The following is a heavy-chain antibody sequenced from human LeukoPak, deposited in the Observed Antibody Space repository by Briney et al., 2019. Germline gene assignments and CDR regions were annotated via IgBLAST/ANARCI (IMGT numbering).Heavy chain of an antibody. V-gene: IGHV3-66*02. CDR1: GFTVSSNY. CDR2: IYSGGST. Sequence: GGSLRLSCAASGFTVSSNYMSWVRQAPGKGLEWVSVIYSGGSTYYADSVKGRFTISRDNSKNTLYLQMNSLRAEDTAVYYCARLTGEFGYYFDYWGPGTLVTVSS. CDR3: ARLTGEFGYYFDY. D-gene: IGHD7-27*01. J-gene: IGHJ4*02.